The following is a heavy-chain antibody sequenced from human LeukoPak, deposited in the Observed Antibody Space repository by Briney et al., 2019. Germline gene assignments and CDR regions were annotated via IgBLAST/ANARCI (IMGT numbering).Heavy chain of an antibody. CDR1: GFTFSSYG. Sequence: QPGGSLRLSCAASGFTFSSYGMHWVRQAPGKGLEWVAFIRYDGSNKYYADSVKGRFTISRDDSKNTLYLQMNSLRAEDTAVYYCAKECTNGVCLHYWGQGTLVTVSS. V-gene: IGHV3-30*02. D-gene: IGHD2-8*01. CDR2: IRYDGSNK. CDR3: AKECTNGVCLHY. J-gene: IGHJ4*02.